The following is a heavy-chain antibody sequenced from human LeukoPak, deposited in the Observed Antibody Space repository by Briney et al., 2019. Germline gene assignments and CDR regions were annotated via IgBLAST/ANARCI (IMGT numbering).Heavy chain of an antibody. CDR3: ARGGFYCGDDCYVDY. Sequence: SETLSLTCAVYGGSLSYYYWSWIRQSPEKGLEWIGEINRSGSTNYNPSLKSRVSISVDTSKNQFSLKLSSVTAEDTAVYYCARGGFYCGDDCYVDYWGQGTLVTVSS. CDR2: INRSGST. D-gene: IGHD2-21*02. V-gene: IGHV4-34*01. J-gene: IGHJ4*02. CDR1: GGSLSYYY.